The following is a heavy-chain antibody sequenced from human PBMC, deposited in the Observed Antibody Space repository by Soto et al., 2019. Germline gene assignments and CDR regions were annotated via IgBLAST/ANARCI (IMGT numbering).Heavy chain of an antibody. Sequence: EVQLLESGGGLVQPGGSLRLSCAASGFTFSSYAMSWVRQAPGKGLEWVSAISGSGGSTYYADSVKGRFTISRDNSKNTLYLQMNSLRAEDTAVYYCAKVADIVVVPAAHTFDYWGQGTLVTVSS. V-gene: IGHV3-23*01. J-gene: IGHJ4*02. D-gene: IGHD2-2*01. CDR1: GFTFSSYA. CDR3: AKVADIVVVPAAHTFDY. CDR2: ISGSGGST.